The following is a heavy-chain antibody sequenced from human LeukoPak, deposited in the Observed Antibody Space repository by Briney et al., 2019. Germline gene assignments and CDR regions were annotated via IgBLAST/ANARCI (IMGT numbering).Heavy chain of an antibody. V-gene: IGHV3-21*01. CDR3: ARDRFRGFGELLNDY. Sequence: GGSLRLSCAASGFTFSSYSMNWVRQAPGKGLEWVSSISSSSSYIYYADSVKGRFTISRDNAKNSLYLQMNSLRAEDTAVYYCARDRFRGFGELLNDYWGQGTLVTVSS. CDR2: ISSSSSYI. D-gene: IGHD3-10*01. J-gene: IGHJ4*02. CDR1: GFTFSSYS.